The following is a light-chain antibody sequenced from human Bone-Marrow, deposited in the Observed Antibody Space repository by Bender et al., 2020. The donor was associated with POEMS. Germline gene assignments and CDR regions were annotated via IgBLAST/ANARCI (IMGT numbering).Light chain of an antibody. CDR2: GYN. Sequence: QSVLTQPPSVSEAPGQRVTISCTGSRSNIGTGYDINWYQHLPGTAPKLLIYGYNNRPSGVPDRFSGSKSGTSASLAITGLQAEDESDYYCAAWDDSLSGVVFGGGTQVTVL. J-gene: IGLJ2*01. CDR1: RSNIGTGYD. V-gene: IGLV1-40*01. CDR3: AAWDDSLSGVV.